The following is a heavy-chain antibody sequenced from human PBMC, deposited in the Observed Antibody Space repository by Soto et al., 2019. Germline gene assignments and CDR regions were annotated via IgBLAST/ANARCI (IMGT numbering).Heavy chain of an antibody. J-gene: IGHJ6*02. CDR2: IYSGGST. CDR1: GFTFSSNY. CDR3: ARDRFELIADRIWHYGMDV. Sequence: PXESLRLSCTASGFTFSSNYMSWVRQAPGKGLEWVSVIYSGGSTYYADSVKGRFTISRDNSKNTLYLQMNSLRAEDTAVYYCARDRFELIADRIWHYGMDVWGQGTTVTVSS. D-gene: IGHD6-6*01. V-gene: IGHV3-53*01.